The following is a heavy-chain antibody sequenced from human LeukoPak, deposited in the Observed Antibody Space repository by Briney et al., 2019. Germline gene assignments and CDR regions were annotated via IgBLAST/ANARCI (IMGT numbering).Heavy chain of an antibody. D-gene: IGHD3-10*01. Sequence: PGGSLRLSCAASGFTFSTYAMNWVRQAPGKGLEWVSVIVGGGGGIHYADSVKGRFTISRDNYKNTLYLQMNSLRDEDTAAYYCAKDALGGSGSYSWGTFDYWGQGTLVIVS. V-gene: IGHV3-23*01. CDR2: IVGGGGGI. CDR3: AKDALGGSGSYSWGTFDY. CDR1: GFTFSTYA. J-gene: IGHJ4*02.